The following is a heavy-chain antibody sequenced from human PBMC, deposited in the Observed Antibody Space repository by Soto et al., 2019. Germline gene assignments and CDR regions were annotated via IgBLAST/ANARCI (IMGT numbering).Heavy chain of an antibody. Sequence: GGSLRLSCAASGFTFSSYAMSWVRQAPGKGLEWVSAISGSGGSTYYADSVKGRFTISRDNSKNTLYLQMNSLRAEDTAVYYCANRGQGYYYGSGPNSYWFDPWGQGTLVTVSS. CDR1: GFTFSSYA. J-gene: IGHJ5*02. V-gene: IGHV3-23*01. CDR2: ISGSGGST. CDR3: ANRGQGYYYGSGPNSYWFDP. D-gene: IGHD3-10*01.